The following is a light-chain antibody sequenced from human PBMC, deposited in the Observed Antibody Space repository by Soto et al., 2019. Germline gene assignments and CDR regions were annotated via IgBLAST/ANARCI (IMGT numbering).Light chain of an antibody. CDR1: QSISSS. CDR3: QQSYSAPHT. J-gene: IGKJ2*01. CDR2: AAS. V-gene: IGKV1-39*01. Sequence: DIQMTHSPSSLSASVGDRVTITCRASQSISSSLNWYHQKPGKAPKLLIYAASSLQSGVPSRFSGIGSGTDFTLSISSLQPEDFATYYWQQSYSAPHTFGQGSKLEIK.